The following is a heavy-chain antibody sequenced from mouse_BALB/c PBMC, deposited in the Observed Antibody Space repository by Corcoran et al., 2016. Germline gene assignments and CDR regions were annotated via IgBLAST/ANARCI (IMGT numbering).Heavy chain of an antibody. CDR3: ARGRGRFAY. CDR1: GFNIKDYY. V-gene: IGHV14-1*02. Sequence: EVQLKQSGAELVKPGALVKLSCKASGFNIKDYYMHWVKQRPEQGLEWIGWIDPENGNTIYDPKFQGKASITADTSSNTAYLQLSSLTSEDTAVYYCARGRGRFAYWGQGTLVTVSA. J-gene: IGHJ3*01. CDR2: IDPENGNT.